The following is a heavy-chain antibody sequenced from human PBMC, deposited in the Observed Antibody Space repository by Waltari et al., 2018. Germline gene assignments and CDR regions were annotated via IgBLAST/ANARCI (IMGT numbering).Heavy chain of an antibody. CDR2: IYRSGIT. CDR1: GYSITSGYH. V-gene: IGHV4-38-2*02. J-gene: IGHJ4*02. Sequence: QVQLQESGPGLVKASETLSLTCTVSGYSITSGYHWGWIRQPPGKGLEWIGSIYRSGITYYNPSLKSRVTISVDPSKNQFSLKLSSVTAADTAVYYCARVDWLFDYWGQGILVTVSS. D-gene: IGHD3-9*01. CDR3: ARVDWLFDY.